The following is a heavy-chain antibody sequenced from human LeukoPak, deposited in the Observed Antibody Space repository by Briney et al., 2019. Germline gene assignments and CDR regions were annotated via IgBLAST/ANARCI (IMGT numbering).Heavy chain of an antibody. CDR2: IILNNGAT. J-gene: IGHJ4*02. D-gene: IGHD1-26*01. CDR1: GFTFTDYY. Sequence: ASVKVSCKASGFTFTDYYLHWVRQAPGQGLEWMGRIILNNGATNYAQKLQGRVTLTRDTSISTAYMELSRQTSDDTAVYYCATDGGKHNFDYWGQGTLVTVSS. V-gene: IGHV1-2*06. CDR3: ATDGGKHNFDY.